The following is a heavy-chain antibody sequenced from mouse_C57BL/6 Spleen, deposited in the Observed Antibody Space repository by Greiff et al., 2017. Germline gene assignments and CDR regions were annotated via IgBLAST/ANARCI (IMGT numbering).Heavy chain of an antibody. V-gene: IGHV1-62-3*01. J-gene: IGHJ3*01. CDR2: IDPNSGGT. CDR3: ARGGDSPYGSSYEGFAY. Sequence: QVHVKQSGPELVKPGASVKLSCKASGYTFTSYWMHWVKQRPGRGLEWIGRIDPNSGGTKYNEKFKSKATLTVDKPSSTAYMQLSSLTSEDSAVYFCARGGDSPYGSSYEGFAYWGQGTLVTVSA. D-gene: IGHD1-1*01. CDR1: GYTFTSYW.